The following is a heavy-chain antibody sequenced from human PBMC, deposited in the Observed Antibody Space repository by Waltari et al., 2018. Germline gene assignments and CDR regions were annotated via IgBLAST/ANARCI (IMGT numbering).Heavy chain of an antibody. CDR2: IYHEGNT. J-gene: IGHJ5*02. V-gene: IGHV4-38-2*01. D-gene: IGHD2-8*01. CDR1: DYSIGSGYY. CDR3: ARLALGYCTSPRCRQNES. Sequence: QVQLQESGPALVRPSETLSLTCVVSDYSIGSGYYWGWIRQAPGKGLEWIANIYHEGNTKHDPSIRRRFAMSREPSESQLSLKLRSVTATDTAVYYCARLALGYCTSPRCRQNESWGQGTLVTVSS.